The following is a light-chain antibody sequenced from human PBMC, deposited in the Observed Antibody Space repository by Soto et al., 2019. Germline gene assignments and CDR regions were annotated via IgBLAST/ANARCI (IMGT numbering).Light chain of an antibody. CDR1: QSVDNY. CDR2: DVS. Sequence: EIVLTQSPVTLSLSPGERATLSCRASQSVDNYLAWYQQKPGQAPRLLIYDVSNRATGIPARFSGSGSGTDFTLTISSLEPGDFAIYYSQQRNDWQVTFGQGTRLEIK. V-gene: IGKV3-11*01. J-gene: IGKJ5*01. CDR3: QQRNDWQVT.